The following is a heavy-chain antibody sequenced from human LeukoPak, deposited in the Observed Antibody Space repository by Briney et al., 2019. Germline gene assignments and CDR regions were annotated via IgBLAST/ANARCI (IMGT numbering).Heavy chain of an antibody. CDR1: GYTFISYG. CDR3: AGDSCTNGVCYMHY. J-gene: IGHJ4*02. Sequence: ASVKVSCKASGYTFISYGISWVRQAPGQGLEWMGWISAYNGNTNSAQKFQDRVTMTTDTSTSTVYVELRSLRSDDTAVYHCAGDSCTNGVCYMHYWGQGTLVTVSS. D-gene: IGHD2-8*01. V-gene: IGHV1-18*01. CDR2: ISAYNGNT.